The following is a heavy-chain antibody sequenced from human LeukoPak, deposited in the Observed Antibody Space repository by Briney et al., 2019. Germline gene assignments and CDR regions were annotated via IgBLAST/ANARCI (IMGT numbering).Heavy chain of an antibody. V-gene: IGHV4-34*01. Sequence: SETLSLTCAVYGGPFSGYYWSWIRQPPGKGLEWIGEINHSGSTNYNPSLKSRVTISVDTSKNQFSLKLSSVTAADTAVYYCARFPWYSSGWYGSRHFDYWGQGTLVTVSS. D-gene: IGHD6-19*01. CDR1: GGPFSGYY. CDR2: INHSGST. CDR3: ARFPWYSSGWYGSRHFDY. J-gene: IGHJ4*02.